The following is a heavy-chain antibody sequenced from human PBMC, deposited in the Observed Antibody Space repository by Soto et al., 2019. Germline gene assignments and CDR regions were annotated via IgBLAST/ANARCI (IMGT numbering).Heavy chain of an antibody. D-gene: IGHD3-22*01. CDR2: IYDSGST. Sequence: QVQLQESGPGLVKPSETLSLTCTVSGCSISSYYWPWIRQPPGKGLEWIGYIYDSGSTNYNTSLKSRVTTALVTSKQHPSLKLNSVSAAHASGYYFGRYSSGQNVGWDCDLRGRGTLVTVSS. CDR3: GRYSSGQNVGWDCDL. V-gene: IGHV4-59*01. CDR1: GCSISSYY. J-gene: IGHJ2*01.